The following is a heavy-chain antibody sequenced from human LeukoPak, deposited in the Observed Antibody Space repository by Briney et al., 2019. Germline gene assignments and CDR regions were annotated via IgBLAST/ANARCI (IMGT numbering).Heavy chain of an antibody. CDR3: ARGPLSWFDP. J-gene: IGHJ5*02. V-gene: IGHV3-48*03. CDR2: ISSSGSTI. Sequence: PGGSLRLSCAASGFTFRSYEMNWVRQAPGKGLEWVSYISSSGSTIYYADSVKGRFTISRDNAKNSLYLQMNSLRAEDTAVYYCARGPLSWFDPWGQGTLVTVSS. CDR1: GFTFRSYE.